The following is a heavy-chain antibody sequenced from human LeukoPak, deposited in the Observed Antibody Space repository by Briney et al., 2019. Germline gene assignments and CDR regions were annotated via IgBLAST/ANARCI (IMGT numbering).Heavy chain of an antibody. Sequence: SETLSLTCTVSGGSISSYYWSWTRQPPGKGLEWMGFIYDSGTTNYNPSLKSRVTISVDTSKNQFSLKLSSVTAADTAVYFCARVGLGYCSGGTCSPGWFDPWGQGTLVTVSS. CDR1: GGSISSYY. J-gene: IGHJ5*02. CDR2: IYDSGTT. CDR3: ARVGLGYCSGGTCSPGWFDP. D-gene: IGHD2-15*01. V-gene: IGHV4-59*01.